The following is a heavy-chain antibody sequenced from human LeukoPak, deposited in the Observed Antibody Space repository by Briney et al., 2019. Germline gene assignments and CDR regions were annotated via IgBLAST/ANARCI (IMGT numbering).Heavy chain of an antibody. V-gene: IGHV3-23*01. CDR2: ISGSGGST. D-gene: IGHD3-9*01. CDR1: GFTFSSYA. CDR3: AKEDLLTGYAWSGWFDP. J-gene: IGHJ5*02. Sequence: PGGSLRLSCAASGFTFSSYAMSWVRQAPGKGLEWASAISGSGGSTYYADSVKGRFTISRDNSKNTLYLQMNSLRAEDTAVYYCAKEDLLTGYAWSGWFDPWGQGTLVTVSS.